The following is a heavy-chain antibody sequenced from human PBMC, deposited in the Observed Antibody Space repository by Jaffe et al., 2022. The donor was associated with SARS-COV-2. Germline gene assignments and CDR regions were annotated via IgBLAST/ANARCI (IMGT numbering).Heavy chain of an antibody. CDR2: IYWNDDK. J-gene: IGHJ4*02. CDR3: AHSGGLRLGELSWSGTSWGYFDY. V-gene: IGHV2-5*01. CDR1: GFSLSTSGVG. D-gene: IGHD3-16*02. Sequence: QITLKESGPTLVKPTQTLTLTCTFSGFSLSTSGVGVGWIRQPPGKALEWLALIYWNDDKRYSPSLKSRLTITKDTSKNQVVLTMTNMDPVDTATYYCAHSGGLRLGELSWSGTSWGYFDYWGQGTLVTVSS.